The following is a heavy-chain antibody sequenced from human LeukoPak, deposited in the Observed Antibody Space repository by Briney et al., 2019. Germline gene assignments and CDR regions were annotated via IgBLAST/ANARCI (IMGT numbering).Heavy chain of an antibody. D-gene: IGHD5-18*01. Sequence: GGSLRLSCAASGFTFDDYAMHWVRQAPGKGLEWVSGISWNSGSIGYADSVKGRFTISRDNAKNSLYLQMNSLRAEDMALYYCAKVDGYSYGDYFDYWGQGTLVTVSS. J-gene: IGHJ4*02. CDR2: ISWNSGSI. V-gene: IGHV3-9*03. CDR1: GFTFDDYA. CDR3: AKVDGYSYGDYFDY.